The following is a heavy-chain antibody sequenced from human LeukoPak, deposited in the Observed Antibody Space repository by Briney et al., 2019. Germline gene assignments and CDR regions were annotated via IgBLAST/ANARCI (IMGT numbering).Heavy chain of an antibody. Sequence: ASVKVSCKASGCTFTGYYMHWVRQAPGQGLEWMGWINPNSGGTNYAQKFQGRVTMTRDTSISTAYMELSRLRSDDTAVYYCARGRRDDFWSGYYFDYWGQGTLVTVSS. V-gene: IGHV1-2*02. CDR2: INPNSGGT. CDR3: ARGRRDDFWSGYYFDY. J-gene: IGHJ4*02. CDR1: GCTFTGYY. D-gene: IGHD3-3*01.